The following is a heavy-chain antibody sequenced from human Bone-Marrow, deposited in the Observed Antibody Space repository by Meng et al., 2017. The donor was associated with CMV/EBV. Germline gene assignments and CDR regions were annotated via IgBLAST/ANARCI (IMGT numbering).Heavy chain of an antibody. D-gene: IGHD6-19*01. Sequence: QLVKSGAEVKKPAASVKVSCKASGYTFTSYDSNSVRHAAGQGLEWMGWMNPNSGNTDYAQKFQGRVTMTRNISKSTAYMDLSSLRSEDTAVYYCATGVADFEYWGQGTLVTVSS. V-gene: IGHV1-8*01. CDR1: GYTFTSYD. CDR2: MNPNSGNT. J-gene: IGHJ4*02. CDR3: ATGVADFEY.